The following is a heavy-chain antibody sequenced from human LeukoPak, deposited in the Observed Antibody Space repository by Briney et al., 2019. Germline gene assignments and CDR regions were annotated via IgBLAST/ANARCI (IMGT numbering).Heavy chain of an antibody. D-gene: IGHD4/OR15-4a*01. CDR1: GFTFSNYS. V-gene: IGHV3-48*04. CDR2: ISSSSSTI. Sequence: GGSLRLSCAASGFTFSNYSFNWVRQAPGKGLGWVSYISSSSSTIYYADSVKGRFTFSRDNAKNSLYLQMNSLRAEDTAVYYCARRGANDYWGQGTLVTVSS. CDR3: ARRGANDY. J-gene: IGHJ4*02.